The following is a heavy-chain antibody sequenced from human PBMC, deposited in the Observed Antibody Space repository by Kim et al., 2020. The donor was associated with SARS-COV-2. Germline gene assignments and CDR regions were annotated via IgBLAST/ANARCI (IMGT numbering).Heavy chain of an antibody. J-gene: IGHJ4*02. CDR1: SGSVSNHY. Sequence: SETLSLTCSVSSGSVSNHYWSWIRQSPGIGLEWIGSVYYTGTTNYKPSLKSRVTISVDTSANHFSLRLISVTPTDTAVYYCARGSQWYHYGSGSYYAFDYWGQGILVTVSS. CDR3: ARGSQWYHYGSGSYYAFDY. D-gene: IGHD3-10*01. V-gene: IGHV4-59*02. CDR2: VYYTGTT.